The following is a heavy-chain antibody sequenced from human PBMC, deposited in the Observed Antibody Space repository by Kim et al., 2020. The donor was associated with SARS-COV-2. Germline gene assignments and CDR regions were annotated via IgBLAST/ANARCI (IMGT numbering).Heavy chain of an antibody. Sequence: SVKVSCKASGDTFSSYTISLVRQAPGQGLEWMGGIIAIFGTANYAQKFQGRVTITADASTSTTYMELSSLGSEDTAVYYCARDRAGGWEQTILDYWGQGTLVPVSS. CDR3: ARDRAGGWEQTILDY. CDR2: IIAIFGTA. J-gene: IGHJ4*02. D-gene: IGHD3-16*01. V-gene: IGHV1-69*13. CDR1: GDTFSSYT.